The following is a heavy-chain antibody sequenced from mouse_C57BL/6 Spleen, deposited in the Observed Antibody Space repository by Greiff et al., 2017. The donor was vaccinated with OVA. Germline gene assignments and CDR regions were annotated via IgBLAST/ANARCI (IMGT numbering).Heavy chain of an antibody. CDR1: GYTFTSYW. V-gene: IGHV1-64*01. D-gene: IGHD3-3*01. CDR3: ARKGDGGYFDV. Sequence: QVQLQQPGAELVKPGASVKLSCKASGYTFTSYWMHWVKQRPGQGLEWIGMIHPNSGSTNYNAKFKSKATLTVDKSSSTAYMQLSSLTSEGSAVYYCARKGDGGYFDVWGTGTTVTVSS. J-gene: IGHJ1*03. CDR2: IHPNSGST.